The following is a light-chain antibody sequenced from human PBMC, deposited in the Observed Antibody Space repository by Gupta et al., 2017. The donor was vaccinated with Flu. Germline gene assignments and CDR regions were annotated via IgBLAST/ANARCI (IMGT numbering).Light chain of an antibody. J-gene: IGKJ2*02. Sequence: ENVLTQSPGTLSLSPGEAVTLSCRASQSLSHNYLAWYQKKPGQPPRLLIYGASNRANGVPDRFSGSGFGTEFTLTISRREPEEFAVYYCQQGGSSPCTFGQGSKVEIK. CDR2: GAS. CDR1: QSLSHNY. V-gene: IGKV3-20*01. CDR3: QQGGSSPCT.